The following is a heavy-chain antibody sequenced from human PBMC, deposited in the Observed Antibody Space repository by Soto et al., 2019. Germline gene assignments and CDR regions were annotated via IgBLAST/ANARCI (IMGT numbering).Heavy chain of an antibody. CDR3: AREWYYYDSSGYYIWFDP. V-gene: IGHV4-4*07. Sequence: SETLSLTCTVSGGSISSYYWSWIRQPAGKGLEWIGRIYTSGSTNYNPSLKSRVAMSVDTSKNQFSLKLSSVTAADTAVYYCAREWYYYDSSGYYIWFDPWGQGTLVTVSS. J-gene: IGHJ5*02. CDR1: GGSISSYY. CDR2: IYTSGST. D-gene: IGHD3-22*01.